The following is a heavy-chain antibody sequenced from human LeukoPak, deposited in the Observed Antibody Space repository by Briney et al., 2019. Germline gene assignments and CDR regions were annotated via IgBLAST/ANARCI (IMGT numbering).Heavy chain of an antibody. Sequence: GASVKVSCKASGYTFTSYGISWVRQAPGQGLEWMGWISAYNGNTNYAQKLQGRVTMTTDTSTSTAYMELRSLRSDDTAVYYCARDSLPYFDWTTLYYYYYMDVWGKGTTVTVSS. CDR1: GYTFTSYG. CDR3: ARDSLPYFDWTTLYYYYYMDV. D-gene: IGHD3-9*01. CDR2: ISAYNGNT. V-gene: IGHV1-18*01. J-gene: IGHJ6*03.